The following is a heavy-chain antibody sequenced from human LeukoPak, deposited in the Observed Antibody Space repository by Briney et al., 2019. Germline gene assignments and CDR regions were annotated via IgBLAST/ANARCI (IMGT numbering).Heavy chain of an antibody. CDR2: INPDSGGT. CDR1: GYTFTGYY. D-gene: IGHD3-3*01. V-gene: IGHV1-2*02. Sequence: ASVKVSCKASGYTFTGYYMHWVRQAPGQGLEWMGWINPDSGGTNYAQKFQGRVTMTRDTSISTAYMELSRLRSDDTAVYYCARGAYDFWSGYSANFDYWGQGTLVTVSS. J-gene: IGHJ4*02. CDR3: ARGAYDFWSGYSANFDY.